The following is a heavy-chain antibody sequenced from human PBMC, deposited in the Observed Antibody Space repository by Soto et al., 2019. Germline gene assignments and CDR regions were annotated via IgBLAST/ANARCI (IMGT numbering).Heavy chain of an antibody. J-gene: IGHJ3*02. CDR1: GYTFTSYD. CDR2: MNPNRGNT. Sequence: QVQLVQSGAEVKKPGASVKVSCKASGYTFTSYDINWVRQATGQGLEWMRWMNPNRGNTGYAQKFQGRVTMTRNTSIRTAYRELITLRYDDTAVYYCATPGLLILNDAFDIWGQGTMVTVSS. D-gene: IGHD3-22*01. V-gene: IGHV1-8*01. CDR3: ATPGLLILNDAFDI.